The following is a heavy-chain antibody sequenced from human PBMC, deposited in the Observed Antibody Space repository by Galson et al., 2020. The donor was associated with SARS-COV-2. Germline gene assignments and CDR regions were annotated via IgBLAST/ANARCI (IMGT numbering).Heavy chain of an antibody. V-gene: IGHV4-39*07. CDR2: IYYSGNT. CDR3: ARHGNQGSGWYFDY. J-gene: IGHJ4*02. D-gene: IGHD6-19*01. Sequence: ASETLSLTCTVSGGSISSSNYYWGWIRLPPGKGLEWIGSIYYSGNTYYNSSLKSRVTISVDTSKDQFSLRLNSVTAADTAVYFCARHGNQGSGWYFDYWGQGTLVTVSS. CDR1: GGSISSSNYY.